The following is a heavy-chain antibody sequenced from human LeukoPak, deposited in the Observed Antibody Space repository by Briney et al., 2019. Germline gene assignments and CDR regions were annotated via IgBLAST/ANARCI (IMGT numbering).Heavy chain of an antibody. V-gene: IGHV1-46*01. CDR3: AKETPNTGWFDP. Sequence: GASVKVSCKASGYTFTSYYMHWVRQAPGQGLEWMGIINPSGGSTSYAQKFQGRVTMTRDTSTSTVYMELSSLRSEDTAIYYRAKETPNTGWFDPWGQGTLVTVSS. D-gene: IGHD1-14*01. CDR2: INPSGGST. J-gene: IGHJ5*02. CDR1: GYTFTSYY.